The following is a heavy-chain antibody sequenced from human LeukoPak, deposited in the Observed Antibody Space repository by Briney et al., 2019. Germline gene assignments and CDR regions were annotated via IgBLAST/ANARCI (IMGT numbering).Heavy chain of an antibody. CDR1: GVTFSSYA. CDR3: AREGDYDSSGYLNWFDP. V-gene: IGHV1-69*05. Sequence: ASVKVSCKASGVTFSSYAISWVRQAPGQGLEWMGGIIPIFGTANYAQKFQGRVTITTDESTSTAYMELSSLRSEDTAVYYCAREGDYDSSGYLNWFDPWGQGTLVTVSS. J-gene: IGHJ5*02. CDR2: IIPIFGTA. D-gene: IGHD3-22*01.